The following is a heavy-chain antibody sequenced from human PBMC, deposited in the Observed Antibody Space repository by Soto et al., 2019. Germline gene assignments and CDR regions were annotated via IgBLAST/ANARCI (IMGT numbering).Heavy chain of an antibody. D-gene: IGHD2-15*01. CDR1: GFTFSSYA. CDR3: ATHLSNGSPDY. Sequence: EVQLLESGGALVQPGGSLRLSCAASGFTFSSYAMSWVHQAPGKGLEWVSLISGSGGGTYYADSVKGRFTISRDNSKNTRYLQMNSLRAEDTAVFYCATHLSNGSPDYWGQGTLVTVSS. J-gene: IGHJ4*02. CDR2: ISGSGGGT. V-gene: IGHV3-23*01.